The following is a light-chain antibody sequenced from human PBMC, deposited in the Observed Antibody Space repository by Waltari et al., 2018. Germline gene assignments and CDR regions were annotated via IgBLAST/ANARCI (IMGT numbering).Light chain of an antibody. CDR1: QSTVADNV. Sequence: QSVLTQPPPASGTPGQRVTISCSGSQSTVADNVLIWYHPVPGTAPKLVIYRNDQRPSGVPDRFTASKSDTSASLAISGLQSEDEGDYYCATWDDSPTGRWVFGGGTRVTVL. J-gene: IGLJ3*02. V-gene: IGLV1-44*01. CDR3: ATWDDSPTGRWV. CDR2: RND.